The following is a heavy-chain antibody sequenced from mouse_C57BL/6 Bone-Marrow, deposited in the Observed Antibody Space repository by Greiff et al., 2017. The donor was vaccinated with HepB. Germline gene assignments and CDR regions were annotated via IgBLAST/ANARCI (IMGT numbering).Heavy chain of an antibody. V-gene: IGHV1-59*01. CDR1: GYTFTSYW. J-gene: IGHJ4*01. CDR3: ASEGLHLPGYYYAMDY. CDR2: IDPSDSYT. Sequence: QVQLQQPGAELVRPGTSVKLSCKASGYTFTSYWMHWVKQRPGQGLEWIGVIDPSDSYTNYNQKFKGKATLTVDTSSSTAYMQLSSLTSEDSAVYYCASEGLHLPGYYYAMDYWGKGTSVTAAS. D-gene: IGHD3-3*01.